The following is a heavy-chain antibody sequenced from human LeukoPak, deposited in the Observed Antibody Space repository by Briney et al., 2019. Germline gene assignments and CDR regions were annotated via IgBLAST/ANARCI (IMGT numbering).Heavy chain of an antibody. J-gene: IGHJ3*02. D-gene: IGHD6-13*01. Sequence: GGSLRLSCAASGFTFSSYWMSWVRQAPGKGLEWVANIKQDGSEKYYVDSVKGRFTISRDNAKNSLYLQMNSLRAEDTAAYYCARGGSSWYVDDAFDIWGQGTMVTVSS. CDR3: ARGGSSWYVDDAFDI. V-gene: IGHV3-7*01. CDR1: GFTFSSYW. CDR2: IKQDGSEK.